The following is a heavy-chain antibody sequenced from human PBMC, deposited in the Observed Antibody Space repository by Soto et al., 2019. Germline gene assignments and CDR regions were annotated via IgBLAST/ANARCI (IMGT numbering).Heavy chain of an antibody. D-gene: IGHD3-22*01. CDR3: VKGEYYYDSSGYYPFDY. CDR1: GFTFGIYA. Sequence: GGSLRLSCPASGFTFGIYAMHWVRQAPGKGLEYVSSISTNGGSTHYADSVKGRFTISRDNSKNTQYLQMSSLIADDTAVYYCVKGEYYYDSSGYYPFDYWGQGT. J-gene: IGHJ4*02. V-gene: IGHV3-64D*06. CDR2: ISTNGGST.